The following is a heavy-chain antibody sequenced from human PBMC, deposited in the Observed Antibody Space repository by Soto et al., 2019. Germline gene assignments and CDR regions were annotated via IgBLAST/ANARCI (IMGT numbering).Heavy chain of an antibody. Sequence: PGGSLRLSCAASGFTVSSNYMSWVRQAPGKGLEWVSVIYSGGSTYYADSVKGRFTTSRHNSKNTLYLQMNSLRAEDTAVYYCARLKGGPTHQWLSKPYYYYYMDVWGKGTTVTVSS. CDR1: GFTVSSNY. V-gene: IGHV3-53*04. CDR3: ARLKGGPTHQWLSKPYYYYYMDV. D-gene: IGHD3-22*01. J-gene: IGHJ6*03. CDR2: IYSGGST.